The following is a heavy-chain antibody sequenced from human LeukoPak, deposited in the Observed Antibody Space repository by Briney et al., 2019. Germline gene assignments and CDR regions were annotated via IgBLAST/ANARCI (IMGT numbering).Heavy chain of an antibody. D-gene: IGHD1-26*01. J-gene: IGHJ4*02. V-gene: IGHV3-48*01. CDR1: GFTFSSYS. CDR3: ARSGGWTPTVYYFDY. Sequence: GGSLRLSCAASGFTFSSYSMNWVRQAPGKGLEWISYISGSGETIYYADSVRGRFTISRDSAKNTLYLQMGSLRVEDMAVYYCARSGGWTPTVYYFDYWGQGTLVSVSS. CDR2: ISGSGETI.